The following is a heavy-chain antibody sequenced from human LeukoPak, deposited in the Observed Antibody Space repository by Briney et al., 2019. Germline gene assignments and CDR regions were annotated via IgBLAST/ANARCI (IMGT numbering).Heavy chain of an antibody. CDR1: GGSFSGYY. J-gene: IGHJ5*02. V-gene: IGHV4-34*01. CDR3: ERVNSSSWYNWFDP. Sequence: PSETLSLTCAVYGGSFSGYYWSWIRQPPGKGLEWIGEINHSGSTNYNPSLKSRVTISVDTSKNQFSLKLSSVTAADTAVYYCERVNSSSWYNWFDPWGQGTLVTVSS. D-gene: IGHD6-13*01. CDR2: INHSGST.